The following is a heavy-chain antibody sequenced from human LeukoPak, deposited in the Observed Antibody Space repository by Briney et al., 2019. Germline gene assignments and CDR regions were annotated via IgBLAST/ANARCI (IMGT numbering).Heavy chain of an antibody. D-gene: IGHD6-13*01. Sequence: ASVKVSCKASGYTFTIYNINWVRQATGQGLEWMGWMNPNSGGTNYAQKFQGRVTMTRDTSISTAYMELSRLRSDDTAVYYCARERVAAQNWFDPWGQGTLVTVSS. CDR1: GYTFTIYN. V-gene: IGHV1-2*02. J-gene: IGHJ5*02. CDR3: ARERVAAQNWFDP. CDR2: MNPNSGGT.